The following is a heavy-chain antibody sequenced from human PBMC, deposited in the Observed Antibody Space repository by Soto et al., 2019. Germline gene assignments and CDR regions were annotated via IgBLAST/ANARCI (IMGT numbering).Heavy chain of an antibody. CDR1: GFTFRRYW. Sequence: EVQLVESGGGLVQPGGSLRLSCAASGFTFRRYWMHWVRQASGKGLVWVSRINGDGSSTSYADSVKGRFTISRDNAKNTLYLQMHSLRAEDTAVYYCVSLVERSDIAFDIWGQGTMVTVSS. J-gene: IGHJ3*02. D-gene: IGHD6-6*01. CDR3: VSLVERSDIAFDI. CDR2: INGDGSST. V-gene: IGHV3-74*01.